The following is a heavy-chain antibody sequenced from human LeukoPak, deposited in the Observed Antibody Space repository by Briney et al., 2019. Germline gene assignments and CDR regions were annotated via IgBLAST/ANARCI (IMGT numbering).Heavy chain of an antibody. Sequence: PSETLSLTCTVSGGSISSSSYYWGWIRQPPGKGLEWIGSVYYSGITYYNPSLKSRVTISVDTSKNQFSLRPSSVTAADTAVYYCARDYTYNFDYWGQGTLVTVSS. CDR3: ARDYTYNFDY. CDR1: GGSISSSSYY. CDR2: VYYSGIT. J-gene: IGHJ4*02. V-gene: IGHV4-39*07. D-gene: IGHD2-2*02.